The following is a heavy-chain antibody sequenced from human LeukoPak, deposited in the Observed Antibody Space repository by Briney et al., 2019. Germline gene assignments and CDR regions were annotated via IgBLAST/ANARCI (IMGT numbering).Heavy chain of an antibody. V-gene: IGHV1-69*05. J-gene: IGHJ5*02. CDR3: AAESVAGTGGWFDP. CDR1: GGTFSSYA. CDR2: IIPIFGTA. Sequence: GSSVKVSCKASGGTFSSYAISWARQAPGQGLEWMGGIIPIFGTANYAQKFQGRVTITTDESTSTAYMELSSLRSEDTAVYYCAAESVAGTGGWFDPWGQGTLVTVSS. D-gene: IGHD6-19*01.